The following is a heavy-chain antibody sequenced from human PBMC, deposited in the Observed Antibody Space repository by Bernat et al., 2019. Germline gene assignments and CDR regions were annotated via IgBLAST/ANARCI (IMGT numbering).Heavy chain of an antibody. V-gene: IGHV3-30*01. CDR1: GFTFSSYA. CDR3: ERGPPDDFWSGYHNYYYYYMDV. CDR2: ISYDGSNK. J-gene: IGHJ6*03. D-gene: IGHD3-3*01. Sequence: QVQLVESGGGVVQPGRSLRLSCAASGFTFSSYAMHWVRQAPGKGLEWVAVISYDGSNKYYADSVKGRFTISRDNSKNTLYLQMNSLRAEDTAVYYCERGPPDDFWSGYHNYYYYYMDVWGKGTTVTVSS.